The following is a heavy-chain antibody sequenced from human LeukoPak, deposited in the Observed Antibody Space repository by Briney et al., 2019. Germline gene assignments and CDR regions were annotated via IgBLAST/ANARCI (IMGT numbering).Heavy chain of an antibody. J-gene: IGHJ4*02. CDR1: GFTFSSYS. Sequence: GGSLRLSCAASGFTFSSYSMNWVRQAPGKGLEWVSSISSSSSYIYYADSVKGRFTISRDNAKNSLYLQMNSLRAEDTAVYYCARDRPYGSGSYSFDYWGQGTLVTVSS. V-gene: IGHV3-21*01. D-gene: IGHD3-10*01. CDR3: ARDRPYGSGSYSFDY. CDR2: ISSSSSYI.